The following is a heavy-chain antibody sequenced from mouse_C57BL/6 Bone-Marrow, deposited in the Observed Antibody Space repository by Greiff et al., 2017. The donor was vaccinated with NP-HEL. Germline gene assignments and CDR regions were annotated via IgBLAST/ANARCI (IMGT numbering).Heavy chain of an antibody. CDR3: TRDFPITTVVAHWYFDV. V-gene: IGHV5-9-1*02. D-gene: IGHD1-1*01. CDR1: GFTFSSYA. CDR2: ISSGGDYI. Sequence: EVQRVESGEGLVKPGGSLKLSCAASGFTFSSYAMSWVRQTPEKRLEWVAYISSGGDYIYYADTVKGRFTISRDNARNTLYLQMSSLKSEDTAMYYCTRDFPITTVVAHWYFDVWGTGTTVTVSS. J-gene: IGHJ1*03.